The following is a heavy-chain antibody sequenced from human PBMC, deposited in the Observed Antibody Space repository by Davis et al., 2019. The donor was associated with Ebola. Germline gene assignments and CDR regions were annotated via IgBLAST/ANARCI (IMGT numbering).Heavy chain of an antibody. CDR1: GFTFSSYW. J-gene: IGHJ6*02. D-gene: IGHD3-3*01. CDR2: INSDGSST. CDR3: ARGKFWSGDYGMDV. Sequence: PGGSLRLSCAASGFTFSSYWMHWVRQAPGKGLVWVSRINSDGSSTSYADSVKGRFTISRDNAKNTLYLQMNSLRAEDTAVYYYARGKFWSGDYGMDVWGQGTTVTVSS. V-gene: IGHV3-74*01.